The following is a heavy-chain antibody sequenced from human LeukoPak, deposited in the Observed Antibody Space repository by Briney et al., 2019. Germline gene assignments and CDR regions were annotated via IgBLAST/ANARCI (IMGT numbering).Heavy chain of an antibody. CDR3: ASPRIVGAIYAFDI. CDR1: GYTFTSYA. Sequence: ASVKVSCKASGYTFTSYAISWVRQAPGQGLEWMGGIIPIFGTANYAQKFQGRVTITADESTSTAYMELSSLRSEDTAVYYCASPRIVGAIYAFDIWGQGTMVTVSS. V-gene: IGHV1-69*13. J-gene: IGHJ3*02. D-gene: IGHD1-26*01. CDR2: IIPIFGTA.